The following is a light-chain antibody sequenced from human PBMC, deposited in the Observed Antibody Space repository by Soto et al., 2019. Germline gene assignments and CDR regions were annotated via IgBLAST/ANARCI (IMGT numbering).Light chain of an antibody. CDR3: QKYNSYSTWT. V-gene: IGKV1-5*01. CDR1: QSISSW. Sequence: DIQMTQSPSTLSASVGDRVTITCRASQSISSWLAWYQQKPGKAPKLLIYDASSLESGVPSRFSGSGSGTEFILTISSLQPDDFASFYCQKYNSYSTWTFGQGTKVEIK. J-gene: IGKJ1*01. CDR2: DAS.